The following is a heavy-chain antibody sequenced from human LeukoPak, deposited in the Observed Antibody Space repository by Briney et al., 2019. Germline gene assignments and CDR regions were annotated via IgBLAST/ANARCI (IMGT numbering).Heavy chain of an antibody. CDR3: ASGGYTSHYAMQGGWFDP. D-gene: IGHD5-18*01. CDR2: IHYSGST. J-gene: IGHJ5*02. CDR1: GGSISGYH. V-gene: IGHV4-59*01. Sequence: SETLSLTCNVSGGSISGYHWSWLRQPPGKGLEWIGFIHYSGSTNYNPSLRSRVTISVDTSKSQFSLKLKSVTAADTAVYYCASGGYTSHYAMQGGWFDPWGQGTLVTVSS.